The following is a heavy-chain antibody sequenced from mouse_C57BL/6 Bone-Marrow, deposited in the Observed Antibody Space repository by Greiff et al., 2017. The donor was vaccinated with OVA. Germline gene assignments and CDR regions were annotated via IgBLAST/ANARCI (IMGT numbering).Heavy chain of an antibody. CDR3: ARCGLFFFDY. CDR2: IYPRDGRT. J-gene: IGHJ2*01. Sequence: VQRVESGPELVKPGASVKLSCKASGYTFTSYDINWVKQRPGQGLEWIGWIYPRDGRTTYYEKFKGKATLPVDTSSSTAYMELHSLTSEDSAVYFCARCGLFFFDYWGQGTTLTVSS. V-gene: IGHV1-85*01. CDR1: GYTFTSYD.